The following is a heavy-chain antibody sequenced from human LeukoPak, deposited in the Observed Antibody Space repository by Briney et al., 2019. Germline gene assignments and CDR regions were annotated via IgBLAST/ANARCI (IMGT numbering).Heavy chain of an antibody. CDR2: IRFDGTNK. Sequence: PGGSLRLSCAASGFTFSNYGMHWVHQAPGLGLEWVAFIRFDGTNKIYADSVQGRFTISRDNSKTTLYLQMNSLRAEDTAVYYCARVGSGWYSGYWGQGTLVTVSS. CDR1: GFTFSNYG. CDR3: ARVGSGWYSGY. D-gene: IGHD6-19*01. V-gene: IGHV3-30*02. J-gene: IGHJ4*02.